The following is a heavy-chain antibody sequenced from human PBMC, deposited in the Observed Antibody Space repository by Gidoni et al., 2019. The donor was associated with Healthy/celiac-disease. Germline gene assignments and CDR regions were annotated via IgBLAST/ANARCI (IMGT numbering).Heavy chain of an antibody. V-gene: IGHV1-69*01. J-gene: IGHJ5*02. CDR1: GRTFSSYA. D-gene: IGHD3-9*01. Sequence: QVQLVQSGAEVKKPGSSVTVSCKASGRTFSSYALSWVRQAPGQGLEWMGGSSPIVGTAKYAQKFQGRVTITADESTSTAYMELSSLRSEDTAVYYCASSGYGGWFDPWGQGTLVTVSS. CDR3: ASSGYGGWFDP. CDR2: SSPIVGTA.